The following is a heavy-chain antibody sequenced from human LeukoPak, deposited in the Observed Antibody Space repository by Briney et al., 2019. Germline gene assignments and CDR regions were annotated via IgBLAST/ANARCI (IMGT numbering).Heavy chain of an antibody. J-gene: IGHJ4*02. D-gene: IGHD5-24*01. CDR2: IYYSGST. CDR1: GGSISSSSYY. CDR3: ARDGYNPIDY. Sequence: SATLSLTCTVSGGSISSSSYYWGWIRQPPGKGLEWIGSIYYSGSTYYSPSLKSRVTISVDTSKNQFSLKLSSVTAADTAVYYSARDGYNPIDYWGQGTLVTVSS. V-gene: IGHV4-39*02.